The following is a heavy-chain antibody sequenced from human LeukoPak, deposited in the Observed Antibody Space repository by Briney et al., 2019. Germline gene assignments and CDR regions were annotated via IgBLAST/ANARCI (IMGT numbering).Heavy chain of an antibody. J-gene: IGHJ4*02. CDR1: GGSISSGSYY. CDR3: ARGEITMVRGVIIEAFDY. D-gene: IGHD3-10*01. Sequence: SETLSLTCTVSGGSISSGSYYWSWIRQPAGKGLEWIGRIYTSGSTNYNPSLKSRVTISVDTSKNQFSLKLSSVTAADTAVYYCARGEITMVRGVIIEAFDYWGQGTLVTVSS. V-gene: IGHV4-61*02. CDR2: IYTSGST.